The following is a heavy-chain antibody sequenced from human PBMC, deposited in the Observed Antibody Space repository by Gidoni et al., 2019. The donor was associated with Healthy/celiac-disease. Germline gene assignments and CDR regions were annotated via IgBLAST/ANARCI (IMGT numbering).Heavy chain of an antibody. CDR3: AREPPDSSGTWGAFDI. CDR2: IYSGGST. J-gene: IGHJ3*02. CDR1: GFTVSSNY. D-gene: IGHD3-22*01. V-gene: IGHV3-66*01. Sequence: EVQLVESGGGLVQPGGSLRLSCAASGFTVSSNYMSWVRQAPGKGLEWVSVIYSGGSTYDADSVKGRFTISRDNSKNTLYLQMNSLRAEDTAVYYCAREPPDSSGTWGAFDIWGQGTMVTVSS.